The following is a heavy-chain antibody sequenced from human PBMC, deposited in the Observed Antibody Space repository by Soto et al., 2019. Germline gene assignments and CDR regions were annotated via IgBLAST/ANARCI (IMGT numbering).Heavy chain of an antibody. D-gene: IGHD6-19*01. CDR3: AAAHIGVAGPNWFDP. CDR2: ISYSGTT. Sequence: QVQLQESGPGLVKPSQTLSLTCVVSGGSISSGGHYWSWIRQHPGKGLEFMGYISYSGTTYYNPSLKGRLTLLIDTSENQFSLKLRSVTAADTAVYYCAAAHIGVAGPNWFDPWGQGTLVTVSS. J-gene: IGHJ5*02. CDR1: GGSISSGGHY. V-gene: IGHV4-31*11.